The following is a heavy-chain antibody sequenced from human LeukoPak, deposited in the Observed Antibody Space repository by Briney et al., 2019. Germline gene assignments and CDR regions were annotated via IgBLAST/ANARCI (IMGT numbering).Heavy chain of an antibody. J-gene: IGHJ4*02. CDR1: GYSFTGYG. CDR3: ARAPIAAAVTGFDY. V-gene: IGHV1-46*01. D-gene: IGHD6-13*01. CDR2: INPSGGST. Sequence: ASVKVSCKASGYSFTGYGISWVRQAPGQGLEWMGIINPSGGSTSYAQKFQGRVTMTRDTSTSTVYMELSSLRSEDTAVYYCARAPIAAAVTGFDYWGQGTLVTVSS.